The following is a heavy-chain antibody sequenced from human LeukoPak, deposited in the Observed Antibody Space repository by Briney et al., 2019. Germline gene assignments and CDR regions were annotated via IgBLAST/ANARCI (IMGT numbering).Heavy chain of an antibody. CDR2: IYYSGST. CDR1: GGSISSYY. D-gene: IGHD6-13*01. Sequence: SETLSLTCTVSGGSISSYYWSWIRQPPGKGLEWIGYIYYSGSTNHNPSLKSRVTISVDTSKNQFSLKLSSVTAADTAVYYCARIAAAGYYYYYYYMDVWGKGTTVTVSS. J-gene: IGHJ6*03. CDR3: ARIAAAGYYYYYYYMDV. V-gene: IGHV4-59*01.